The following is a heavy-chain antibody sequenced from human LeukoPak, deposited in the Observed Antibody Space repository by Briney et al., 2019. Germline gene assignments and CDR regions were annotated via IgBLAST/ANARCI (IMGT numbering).Heavy chain of an antibody. V-gene: IGHV4-34*01. CDR2: INHSGST. CDR3: ARASRYSSGQASRKGYYYGMDV. D-gene: IGHD6-19*01. CDR1: GGSFSGYY. J-gene: IGHJ6*02. Sequence: PSETLSLTCAVYGGSFSGYYWSWIRQPPGKGLEWIGEINHSGSTNYNPSLKSRVTISVDTSKNQFSLKLSSVTAADTAVYYCARASRYSSGQASRKGYYYGMDVWGQGTTVTVSS.